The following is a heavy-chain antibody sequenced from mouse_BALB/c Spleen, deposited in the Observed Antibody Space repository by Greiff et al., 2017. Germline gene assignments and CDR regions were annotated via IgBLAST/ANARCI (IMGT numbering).Heavy chain of an antibody. Sequence: EVQGVESGGGLVQPGGSLRLSCATSGFTFTDYYMSWVRQPPGKALEWLGFIRNKANGYTTEYSASVKGRFTISRDNSQSILYLQMNTLRAEDSATYYCARDLAMDYWGQGTSVTVSS. CDR2: IRNKANGYTT. V-gene: IGHV7-3*02. CDR3: ARDLAMDY. CDR1: GFTFTDYY. J-gene: IGHJ4*01.